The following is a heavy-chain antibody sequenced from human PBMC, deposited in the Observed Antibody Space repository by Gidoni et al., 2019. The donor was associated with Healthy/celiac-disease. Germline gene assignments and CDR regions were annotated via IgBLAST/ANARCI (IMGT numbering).Heavy chain of an antibody. Sequence: QVQLQQSGPGLVKPSQTLSLTRAIPGDSVTSTSAAWNWIRQSPPRGLEWLGRTFYRSKWYNDYAVSVKSRITINPDTSKNQFSLQLNSVTPEDTAVYYCAREAMIVPSGAFDIWGQGTMVTVSS. D-gene: IGHD3-22*01. CDR2: TFYRSKWYN. V-gene: IGHV6-1*01. CDR1: GDSVTSTSAA. J-gene: IGHJ3*02. CDR3: AREAMIVPSGAFDI.